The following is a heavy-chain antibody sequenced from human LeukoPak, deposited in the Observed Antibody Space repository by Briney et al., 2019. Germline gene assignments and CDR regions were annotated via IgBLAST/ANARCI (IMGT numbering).Heavy chain of an antibody. CDR2: ISVCAGNT. Sequence: ASVKVSCKASGYTFSSYGIIWVRQAAGQGLEWMGWISVCAGNTDYAQNLQGRVTMTTETSTSVDYMELRSLRSDDPALYYCARSSWFGGSSEWRWFHPWGQGTLVTVSS. V-gene: IGHV1-18*01. J-gene: IGHJ5*02. CDR3: ARSSWFGGSSEWRWFHP. D-gene: IGHD3-10*01. CDR1: GYTFSSYG.